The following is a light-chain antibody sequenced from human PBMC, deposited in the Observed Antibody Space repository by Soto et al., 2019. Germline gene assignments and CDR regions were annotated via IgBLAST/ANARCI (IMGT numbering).Light chain of an antibody. J-gene: IGKJ1*01. V-gene: IGKV1-5*03. CDR3: QQYTRDGT. Sequence: DIQMTQSPSTLSASVGDRVTITCRASQSISSWLAWYQQKPGKAPKLLIYKASSLESGVPSRFSGSGSGTEFTLTISSLQPDEFATYYCQQYTRDGTFGHGTKVDIK. CDR2: KAS. CDR1: QSISSW.